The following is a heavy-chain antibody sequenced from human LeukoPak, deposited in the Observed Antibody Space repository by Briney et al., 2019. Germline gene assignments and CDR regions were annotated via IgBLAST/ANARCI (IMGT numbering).Heavy chain of an antibody. CDR1: GFTFSSFI. CDR2: ISPSSSYI. J-gene: IGHJ3*02. D-gene: IGHD2-15*01. Sequence: GGSLRLSCAASGFTFSSFIMNWVRQAPGKGLEGVSSISPSSSYIYYADSVKGRFTISRDNAKNSLYLQMNSLRAEDTAVYYCARDSVAATSAFDIWGQGTMVTVSS. CDR3: ARDSVAATSAFDI. V-gene: IGHV3-21*01.